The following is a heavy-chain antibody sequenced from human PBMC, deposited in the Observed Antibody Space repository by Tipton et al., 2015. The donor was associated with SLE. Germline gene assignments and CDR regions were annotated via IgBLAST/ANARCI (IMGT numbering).Heavy chain of an antibody. V-gene: IGHV3-7*03. D-gene: IGHD5-12*01. J-gene: IGHJ3*02. CDR2: IKQDGSEK. CDR1: GGSISSSNW. CDR3: ARVGGYGASYDAFDI. Sequence: LSLTCAVSGGSISSSNWWSWVRQPPGKGLEWVANIKQDGSEKYYVDSVKGRFTISRDNAKNSLYLQMNSLRAEDTAVYYCARVGGYGASYDAFDIWGQGTMVTVSS.